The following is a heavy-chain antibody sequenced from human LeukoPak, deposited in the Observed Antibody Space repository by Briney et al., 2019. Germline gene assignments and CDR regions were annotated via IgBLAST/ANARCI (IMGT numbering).Heavy chain of an antibody. CDR1: GFTFSNYA. CDR3: AKDTGQAVPNAFDI. CDR2: ITVSGGTA. Sequence: PGGSLRLSCAASGFTFSNYAMSWVRQAPGKGLEWVSGITVSGGTAYDADSVKGRFTISRDNSKNTLYLQMNSLRAEDKAVYYYAKDTGQAVPNAFDIWGQGTMVTVSS. J-gene: IGHJ3*02. V-gene: IGHV3-23*01. D-gene: IGHD1-14*01.